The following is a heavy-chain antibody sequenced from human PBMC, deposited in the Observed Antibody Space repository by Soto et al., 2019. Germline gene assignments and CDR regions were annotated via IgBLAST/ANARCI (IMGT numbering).Heavy chain of an antibody. CDR1: GGSLSSYY. CDR3: ARRWGEALDD. CDR2: IYYSGST. D-gene: IGHD3-16*01. J-gene: IGHJ4*02. Sequence: SETLSLTCTVSGGSLSSYYWSWIRQPPGKGLEWIGYIYYSGSTNYNPSLKSRVTISVDTSKNQFSLRLRSVTAADTAVYYCARRWGEALDDRGQRTPVTVSS. V-gene: IGHV4-59*08.